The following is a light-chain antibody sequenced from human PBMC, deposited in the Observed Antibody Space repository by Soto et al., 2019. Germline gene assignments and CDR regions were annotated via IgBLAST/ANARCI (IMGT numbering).Light chain of an antibody. Sequence: QSFLTQPAAVSGSPGQSITISCTGTSSDVGSYNLVSWYQHHPCKTPKLMIYEGSRRPSGVSNRFSASKSGNMASLTISGLQAEDEAEYYCCSYETSSTYVFGSGTKVTVL. V-gene: IGLV2-23*01. CDR3: CSYETSSTYV. J-gene: IGLJ1*01. CDR2: EGS. CDR1: SSDVGSYNL.